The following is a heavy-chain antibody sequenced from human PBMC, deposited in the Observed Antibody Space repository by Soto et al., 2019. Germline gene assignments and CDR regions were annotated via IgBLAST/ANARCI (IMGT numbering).Heavy chain of an antibody. V-gene: IGHV4-4*07. CDR2: IYTNGST. CDR1: DDSIYTYY. CDR3: ARDRTVDYVDYYFDY. Sequence: SETLSLTCTASDDSIYTYYWSWIRQPAGKGLEWIGRIYTNGSTNSKPSLRSRLTMSVDRSKHQLSLKLSSVTAADTAVYYCARDRTVDYVDYYFDYWGRGTLVTVSS. J-gene: IGHJ4*02. D-gene: IGHD4-17*01.